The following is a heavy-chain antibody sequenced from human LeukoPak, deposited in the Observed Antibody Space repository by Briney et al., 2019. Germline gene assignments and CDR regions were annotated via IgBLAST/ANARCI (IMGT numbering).Heavy chain of an antibody. J-gene: IGHJ3*01. CDR1: GFNFDDYG. D-gene: IGHD3-16*01. CDR3: TRVRVWGSYLPGDDGFDA. V-gene: IGHV3-49*04. Sequence: AGGSLRLSCAASGFNFDDYGMTWVRQAPGKGLEWVGFIIRNPHGGTTEYAASVKGRFHISRDDSNSIAYLQMNSLKTEDTALYFCTRVRVWGSYLPGDDGFDAWGQGTMVTVSA. CDR2: IIRNPHGGTT.